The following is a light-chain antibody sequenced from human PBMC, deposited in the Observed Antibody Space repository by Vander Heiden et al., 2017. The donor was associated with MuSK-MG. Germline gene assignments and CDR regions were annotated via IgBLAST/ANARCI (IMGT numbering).Light chain of an antibody. V-gene: IGKV3-20*01. J-gene: IGKJ3*01. CDR1: QGVSNY. CDR3: QQDGSSPIT. CDR2: GAS. Sequence: MVLTQPPCPLSLSPGERAIPSCRASQGVSNYLAWYQQQPGQAPRLLIYGASSRATGVPDRFSGSGSGTDFTLTISRLEPEDFAIFYCQQDGSSPITFGHGTKVDIK.